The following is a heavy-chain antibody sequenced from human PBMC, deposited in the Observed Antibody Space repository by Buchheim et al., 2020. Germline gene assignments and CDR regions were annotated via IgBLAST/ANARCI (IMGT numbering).Heavy chain of an antibody. CDR3: ARVTGTTFEPWFDP. D-gene: IGHD1-1*01. J-gene: IGHJ5*02. CDR2: IYYSGST. Sequence: QVQLQESGPGLVKPSETLSLTCSVAGGSISSSYYWGWIRQPPGEGLDWIGTIYYSGSTYYNPSLKSRVTISVDTSKNQFSVSLRSVTAADTAVYFCARVTGTTFEPWFDPWGQGTL. V-gene: IGHV4-39*02. CDR1: GGSISSSYY.